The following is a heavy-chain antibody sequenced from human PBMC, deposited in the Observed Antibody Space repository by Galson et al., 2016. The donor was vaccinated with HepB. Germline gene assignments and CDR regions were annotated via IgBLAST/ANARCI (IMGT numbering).Heavy chain of an antibody. Sequence: SLRLSCAASGFTFSCYVMTWVRQAPGKGLEWVSVISGNGGTTYYADSVKGRFTISRDNSKNTMYLKMNSLRAEDTAVYFCAKADWTDDVFDGWGQGTRFPVSS. CDR1: GFTFSCYV. CDR3: AKADWTDDVFDG. V-gene: IGHV3-23*01. J-gene: IGHJ3*01. D-gene: IGHD3/OR15-3a*01. CDR2: ISGNGGTT.